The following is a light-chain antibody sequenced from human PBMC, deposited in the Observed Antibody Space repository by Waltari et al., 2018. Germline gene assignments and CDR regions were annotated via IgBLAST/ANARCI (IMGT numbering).Light chain of an antibody. CDR3: QQRSYLVT. V-gene: IGKV3-11*01. CDR2: DAS. Sequence: EIVLTQSPATLSLSPGERAPLPCRASQTVSNYLAWYQQKPGQAPRLLIYDASNRATGVPARFSGSGSGTDFTLTISSLEPEDFAVYYCQQRSYLVTFGGGTKVEIK. CDR1: QTVSNY. J-gene: IGKJ4*01.